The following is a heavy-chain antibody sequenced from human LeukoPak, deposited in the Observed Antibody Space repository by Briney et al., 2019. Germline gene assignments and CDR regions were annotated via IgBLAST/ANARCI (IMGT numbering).Heavy chain of an antibody. CDR1: DGSINSYY. CDR3: ARSRDRYWDAFDV. V-gene: IGHV4-59*01. J-gene: IGHJ3*01. Sequence: KTSETLSLTCSVSDGSINSYYWSWIRQPPGKGLEWIGYIYYSGSTNYNPSLKSRVTISVDTSKKQFSLKLSSVTAADTAVYYCARSRDRYWDAFDVWGQGTMVTVSS. D-gene: IGHD1-14*01. CDR2: IYYSGST.